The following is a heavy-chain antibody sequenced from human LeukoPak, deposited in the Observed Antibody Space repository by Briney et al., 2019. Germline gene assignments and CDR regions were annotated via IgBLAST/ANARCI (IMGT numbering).Heavy chain of an antibody. D-gene: IGHD2/OR15-2a*01. CDR2: IYHSGST. V-gene: IGHV4-38-2*01. CDR3: ARRNIPDY. CDR1: DYSISSGYY. Sequence: SETLSLTCAVSDYSISSGYYWGWIRQPPGKGLEWIASIYHSGSTYYNPSLKSRVTISADTSKNQFSLKLSSVTAADTAVYYCARRNIPDYWGQGTLVTVSS. J-gene: IGHJ4*02.